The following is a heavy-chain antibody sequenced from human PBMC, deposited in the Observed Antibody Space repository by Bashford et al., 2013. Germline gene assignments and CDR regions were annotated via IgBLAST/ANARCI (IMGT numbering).Heavy chain of an antibody. CDR2: IHYSGST. Sequence: SETLSLTCTVSGGSISTYYWNWIRRPPGKGLEWIGYIHYSGSTNYNPSLQSRVTISVDTSKNQFFLKLTSVTAADTAVYFCARGLSGSYHAPLGYWGQGTLVTVSS. V-gene: IGHV4-59*01. D-gene: IGHD1-26*01. J-gene: IGHJ4*02. CDR3: ARGLSGSYHAPLGY. CDR1: GGSISTYY.